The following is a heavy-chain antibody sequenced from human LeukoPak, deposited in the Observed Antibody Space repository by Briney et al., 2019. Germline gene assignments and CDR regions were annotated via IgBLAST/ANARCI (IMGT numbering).Heavy chain of an antibody. J-gene: IGHJ4*02. V-gene: IGHV4-30-2*01. CDR3: ARHKGQILEWAPFDY. CDR1: GGSISSGGYY. Sequence: PSETLSLTCTVSGGSISSGGYYWSWIRQPPGKGLEWIGYIYHSGSTYYNPSLKSRVTISVDRSKNQFSLKLSSVTAADTAVYYCARHKGQILEWAPFDYWGQGTLVTVSS. CDR2: IYHSGST. D-gene: IGHD3-3*01.